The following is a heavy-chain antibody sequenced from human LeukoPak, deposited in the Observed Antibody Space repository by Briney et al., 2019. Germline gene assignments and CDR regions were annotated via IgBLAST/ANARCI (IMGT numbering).Heavy chain of an antibody. CDR2: INHSGST. D-gene: IGHD3-16*01. Sequence: SETLSLTCAVYGGSFSGYYWSWIRQPPGKGLEWSGEINHSGSTNYNPSLKSRVTISVDTSKNQFSLKLSSVTAADTAVYYCARGPRSLALRYFQHWGQGTLVTVSS. J-gene: IGHJ1*01. CDR3: ARGPRSLALRYFQH. CDR1: GGSFSGYY. V-gene: IGHV4-34*01.